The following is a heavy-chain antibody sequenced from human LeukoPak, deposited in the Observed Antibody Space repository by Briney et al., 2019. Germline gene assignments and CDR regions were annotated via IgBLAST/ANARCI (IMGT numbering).Heavy chain of an antibody. J-gene: IGHJ3*02. D-gene: IGHD2/OR15-2a*01. CDR1: GFTLSTYA. Sequence: GRPLRLSCVASGFTLSTYAMHWVPHAPGTGREWVAVISYEGTNKYYADSLKGRFTISRDNSTNTMYLQVNSLRPGDTAVYYCAKDFYDTSANGAFDIWGHGTMVSVSS. CDR3: AKDFYDTSANGAFDI. CDR2: ISYEGTNK. V-gene: IGHV3-30*18.